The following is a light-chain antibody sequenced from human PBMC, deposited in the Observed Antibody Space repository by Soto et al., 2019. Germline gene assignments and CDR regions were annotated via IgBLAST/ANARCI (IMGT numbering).Light chain of an antibody. V-gene: IGKV3-20*01. CDR3: QHYAGSAPIT. Sequence: EIVLTQSPGTLSLSPGERATLSCRASQDVSGAYLSWYQQKPGRSPTLVIFNGSRRATGVPDRFSGSGSQTDFTLTISRLEPEDFAMYYCQHYAGSAPITFGQGTRLEIK. CDR1: QDVSGAY. J-gene: IGKJ5*01. CDR2: NGS.